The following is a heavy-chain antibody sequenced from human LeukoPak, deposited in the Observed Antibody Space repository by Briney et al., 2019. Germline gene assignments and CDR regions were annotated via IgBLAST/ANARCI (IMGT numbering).Heavy chain of an antibody. V-gene: IGHV4-34*01. Sequence: PSETLSLTCAVYGGSFSGYYWSWIRQPPGKGLEWIGEINHSGSTNYNPSLKSRVTISVDTSKNQFSLKLSSVTAADTAVYYCARGHPYWSGYYTRRVGYFDYWGQGTLVTVSS. D-gene: IGHD3-3*01. CDR3: ARGHPYWSGYYTRRVGYFDY. CDR2: INHSGST. J-gene: IGHJ4*02. CDR1: GGSFSGYY.